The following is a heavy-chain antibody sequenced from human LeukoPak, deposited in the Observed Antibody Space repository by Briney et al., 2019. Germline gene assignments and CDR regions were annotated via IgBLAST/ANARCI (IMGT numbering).Heavy chain of an antibody. CDR1: GGPISSGGYY. V-gene: IGHV4-30-2*01. J-gene: IGHJ4*02. Sequence: NPSETLSLTCTASGGPISSGGYYWSWIRQPPGKGLEWIGYIYHSGSTYYNPSLKSRVTISVDRSKNQFSLKLSSVTAADTAVYYCARDGAGTYFDYWGQGTLVTASS. CDR2: IYHSGST. D-gene: IGHD4/OR15-4a*01. CDR3: ARDGAGTYFDY.